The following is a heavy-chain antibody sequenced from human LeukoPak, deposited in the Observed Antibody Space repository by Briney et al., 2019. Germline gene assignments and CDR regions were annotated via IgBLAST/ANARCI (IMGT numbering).Heavy chain of an antibody. Sequence: PGGSLRLSCAASGLTFSGYWMSWVRQAPGKGLEWVSYISSVSSNIDYADSVKGRFTISRDNVKNSLYLQMNSLRAEDTAVYYCARDRPGSMDVWGQGTTVTVSS. CDR2: ISSVSSNI. D-gene: IGHD3-10*01. CDR3: ARDRPGSMDV. V-gene: IGHV3-48*01. J-gene: IGHJ6*02. CDR1: GLTFSGYW.